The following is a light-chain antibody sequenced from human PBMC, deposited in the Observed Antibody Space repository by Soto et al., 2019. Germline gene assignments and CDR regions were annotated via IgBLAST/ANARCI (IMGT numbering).Light chain of an antibody. Sequence: QSVLTQPASVSESPGQSITISCTGTTTDVGGYNYVSWYQQHPGKAPKLMIYDVNKRPSGVSNRFSGSKSGNTASLTISGLQAEDEADYYCSSYTSTTPYVFGTGTKVTVL. V-gene: IGLV2-14*01. CDR2: DVN. J-gene: IGLJ1*01. CDR1: TTDVGGYNY. CDR3: SSYTSTTPYV.